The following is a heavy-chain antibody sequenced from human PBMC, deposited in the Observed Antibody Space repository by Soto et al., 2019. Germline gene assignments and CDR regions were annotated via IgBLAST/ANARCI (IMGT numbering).Heavy chain of an antibody. CDR3: ARDQIRFGNFVLYGAVPVRFGEPSPFDY. CDR2: ISAYNGNT. J-gene: IGHJ4*02. D-gene: IGHD3-10*01. Sequence: ASVKVSCKASGYTFTSYGISWVRQAPGQGLEWMGWISAYNGNTNYAQKLQGRVTMTTDTSTSTAYMELRGLRSDDTAVYYCARDQIRFGNFVLYGAVPVRFGEPSPFDYWGQGTLVTVSS. CDR1: GYTFTSYG. V-gene: IGHV1-18*01.